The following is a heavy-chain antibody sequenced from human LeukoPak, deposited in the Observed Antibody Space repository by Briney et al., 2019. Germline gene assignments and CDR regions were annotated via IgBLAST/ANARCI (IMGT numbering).Heavy chain of an antibody. V-gene: IGHV4-59*08. J-gene: IGHJ5*02. D-gene: IGHD5-12*01. CDR3: ARQGGYVSWLDP. CDR2: IYYSGST. CDR1: GGSISSYY. Sequence: SETLSLTCTVSGGSISSYYWSWIRQPPGKGLEWIGYIYYSGSTNYNPSLKSRVTISVDTSKNQFSLKLSSVTAADTAVYYCARQGGYVSWLDPWGQGTLVTVSS.